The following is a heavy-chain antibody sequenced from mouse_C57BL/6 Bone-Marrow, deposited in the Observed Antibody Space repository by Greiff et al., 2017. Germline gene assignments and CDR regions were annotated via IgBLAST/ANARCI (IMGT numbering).Heavy chain of an antibody. CDR3: ARNYGSSDYYAMDY. Sequence: QVQLQQPGAELVMPGASVKLSCKASGYTFTSYWMHWVKQRPGQGLEWIGEIDPSDSYTNYNQKFKGKSTLTVDKSSSTAYMQLSSLTSEDSAVYYCARNYGSSDYYAMDYWGQGTSVTVSS. D-gene: IGHD1-1*01. CDR2: IDPSDSYT. J-gene: IGHJ4*01. V-gene: IGHV1-69*01. CDR1: GYTFTSYW.